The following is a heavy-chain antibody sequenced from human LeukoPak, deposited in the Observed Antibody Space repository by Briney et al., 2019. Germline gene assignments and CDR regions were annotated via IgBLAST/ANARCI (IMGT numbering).Heavy chain of an antibody. D-gene: IGHD3-22*01. Sequence: LSGGSLRLSCAASGFIVSNYYMSWVRQAPGEGLKWVAFISYDGSNEYYADSVKGRFIISRDDSKKTLYLQMNSLRTEDAAVYSCAKGPYYDSRGCIDYWGQGTLVTVSS. V-gene: IGHV3-30*18. CDR3: AKGPYYDSRGCIDY. CDR1: GFIVSNYY. CDR2: ISYDGSNE. J-gene: IGHJ4*02.